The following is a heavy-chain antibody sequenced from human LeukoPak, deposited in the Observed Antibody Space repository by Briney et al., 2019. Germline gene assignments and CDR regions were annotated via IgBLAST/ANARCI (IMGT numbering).Heavy chain of an antibody. J-gene: IGHJ4*02. CDR2: MSSDGNNK. CDR3: AKESGLDYRYGLFDY. CDR1: GFTFSYYA. D-gene: IGHD5-18*01. Sequence: QPGRSLRLSCAASGFTFSYYAMHWVRQAPGKGLEWVAIMSSDGNNKYYADSVKGRFTISRDNSNNTLYLQMNSLRPEDTAVYYCAKESGLDYRYGLFDYWGQGTLITVSS. V-gene: IGHV3-30-3*01.